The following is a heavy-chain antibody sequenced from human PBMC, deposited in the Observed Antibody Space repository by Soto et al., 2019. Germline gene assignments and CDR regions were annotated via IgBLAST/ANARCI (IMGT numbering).Heavy chain of an antibody. V-gene: IGHV1-69*01. CDR1: GGTFSSYA. J-gene: IGHJ4*02. D-gene: IGHD2-21*02. Sequence: QVQLVQSGAEVKKPGSSVKVSCKASGGTFSSYAISWVRQAPGQGLEWMGGIIPIFGTANYAQKFQGRVTITADESTSTDYMELSSLRSEDTAVYYCARGWTIGALAYCGGDCYATLDYWGQGTLVTVSS. CDR2: IIPIFGTA. CDR3: ARGWTIGALAYCGGDCYATLDY.